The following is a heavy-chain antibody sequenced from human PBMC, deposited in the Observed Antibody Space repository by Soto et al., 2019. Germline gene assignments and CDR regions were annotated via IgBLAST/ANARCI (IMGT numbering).Heavy chain of an antibody. CDR2: INSNGGST. J-gene: IGHJ4*02. CDR3: ARESSGYDFDY. Sequence: PGGSLSPPFQPSGFPFTTFGMNWGRQAPWKGLEYASAINSNGGSTYYADSVKGRFTISRDNSKNTLYLQMNSLRAEDTAVYYCARESSGYDFDYWGQGT. V-gene: IGHV3-64*04. CDR1: GFPFTTFG. D-gene: IGHD5-12*01.